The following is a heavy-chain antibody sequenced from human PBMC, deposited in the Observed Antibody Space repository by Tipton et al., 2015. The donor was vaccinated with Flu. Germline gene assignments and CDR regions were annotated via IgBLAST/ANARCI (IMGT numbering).Heavy chain of an antibody. V-gene: IGHV4-38-2*01. Sequence: TLSLTCAVSGDSISSDYYWGWIRQFPGKGLEWIGSVSRSGDTNYNPSLRSRVTISIDGSKNQFSLKMKSVTAADMAVYYCARRDYSNYVSDPKSWFDPWGQGTLVAVSS. CDR2: VSRSGDT. CDR3: ARRDYSNYVSDPKSWFDP. CDR1: GDSISSDYY. J-gene: IGHJ5*02. D-gene: IGHD4-11*01.